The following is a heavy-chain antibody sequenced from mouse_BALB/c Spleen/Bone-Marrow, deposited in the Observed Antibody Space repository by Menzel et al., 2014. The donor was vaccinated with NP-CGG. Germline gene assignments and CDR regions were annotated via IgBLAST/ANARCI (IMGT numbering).Heavy chain of an antibody. CDR2: ISDGGSYT. CDR1: GFTFSDYY. J-gene: IGHJ2*01. V-gene: IGHV5-4*02. D-gene: IGHD1-1*01. Sequence: DVHLVESGGGLVKPGGSLKLSCAASGFTFSDYYMYWVRQTPEKRLEWVATISDGGSYTYYPDSVKGRFTISRVNAKNNLYLQMSSLKSEDTAMYYCARGSSYFDYWGQGTTLTVSS. CDR3: ARGSSYFDY.